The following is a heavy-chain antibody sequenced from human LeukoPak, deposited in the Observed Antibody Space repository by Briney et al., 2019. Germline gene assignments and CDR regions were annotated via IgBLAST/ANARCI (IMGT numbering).Heavy chain of an antibody. V-gene: IGHV1-69*01. Sequence: GASVKVSCKASGGTFSSYAISWVRQAPGQGLEWMGGFIPIFGTANYAQKFQGRVTITADESTSTAYMELSSLRSEDTAVYYCARPLTYYYDSSGYYHDAFDIWGQGTMVTVSS. J-gene: IGHJ3*02. CDR1: GGTFSSYA. D-gene: IGHD3-22*01. CDR2: FIPIFGTA. CDR3: ARPLTYYYDSSGYYHDAFDI.